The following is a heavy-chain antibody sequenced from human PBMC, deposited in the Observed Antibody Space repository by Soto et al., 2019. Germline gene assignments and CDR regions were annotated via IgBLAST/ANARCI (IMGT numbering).Heavy chain of an antibody. V-gene: IGHV3-53*01. D-gene: IGHD2-2*01. J-gene: IGHJ6*02. CDR2: IYSGGST. CDR1: GFTGSSNY. Sequence: GGSLRLSCAASGFTGSSNYTSWVRQAPGKGLEWVSVIYSGGSTYYADSVKGRFTISRDNSKNTLYLQMNSLRAEDTAVYYCARDIVLVPAAPYYYYGMDVWGQGTTVTVSS. CDR3: ARDIVLVPAAPYYYYGMDV.